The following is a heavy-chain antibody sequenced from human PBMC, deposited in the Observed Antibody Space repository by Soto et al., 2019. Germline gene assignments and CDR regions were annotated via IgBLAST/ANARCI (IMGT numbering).Heavy chain of an antibody. V-gene: IGHV4-59*01. J-gene: IGHJ6*03. D-gene: IGHD5-12*01. CDR3: ARGLRNYYYNYMDV. CDR1: GGSISSYY. Sequence: SETLSLTCTVSGGSISSYYWSWIRQPPGKGLEWIGYIYYSGSTNYNPSLKSRVTISVDTSKNQFSLKLSSVTAADTAVYYCARGLRNYYYNYMDVWGKGTTVTVSS. CDR2: IYYSGST.